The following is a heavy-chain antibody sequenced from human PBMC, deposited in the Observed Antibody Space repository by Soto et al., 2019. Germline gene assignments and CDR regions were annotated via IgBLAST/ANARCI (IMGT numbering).Heavy chain of an antibody. D-gene: IGHD3-22*01. V-gene: IGHV3-33*01. CDR1: GFTFSSYG. J-gene: IGHJ4*02. CDR3: ARGGTYYYDSSGYSGLDY. Sequence: QVQLVESGGGVVQPGRSLRLSCAASGFTFSSYGMHWVRQAPGKGLEWVAVIWYDGSNKYYADSVKGRFTISRDNSKNTLYLQMNSLRAEDTAVYYCARGGTYYYDSSGYSGLDYWGQGTLVTVSS. CDR2: IWYDGSNK.